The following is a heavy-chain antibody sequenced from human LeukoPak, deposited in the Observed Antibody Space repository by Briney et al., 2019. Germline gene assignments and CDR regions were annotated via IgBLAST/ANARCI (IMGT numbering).Heavy chain of an antibody. J-gene: IGHJ4*02. CDR2: ITSSSSYI. Sequence: QTGGSLRLSCAASGFTFSSYSMNWVRQAPGKGLEWVSSITSSSSYIYYADSVKGRFTISRDNAKKSVYLQMNSLRAEDTAVYYCARGSTYSSGWYTGFDYWGQGTLVTVSS. V-gene: IGHV3-21*01. CDR1: GFTFSSYS. CDR3: ARGSTYSSGWYTGFDY. D-gene: IGHD6-19*01.